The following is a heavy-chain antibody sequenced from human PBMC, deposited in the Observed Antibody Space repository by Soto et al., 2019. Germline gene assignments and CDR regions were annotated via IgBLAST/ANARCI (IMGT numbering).Heavy chain of an antibody. J-gene: IGHJ5*02. D-gene: IGHD4-17*01. CDR3: ARAAVDYGDYLPIPHWFDP. Sequence: GGSLRLSCAASGFTFSSYSMNWVRQAPGKGLEWVSYISSSSSTIYYADSVKGRFTISRDNAKNSLYLQMNSLRDEDTAVYYCARAAVDYGDYLPIPHWFDPWGQGTLVTVSS. CDR2: ISSSSSTI. V-gene: IGHV3-48*02. CDR1: GFTFSSYS.